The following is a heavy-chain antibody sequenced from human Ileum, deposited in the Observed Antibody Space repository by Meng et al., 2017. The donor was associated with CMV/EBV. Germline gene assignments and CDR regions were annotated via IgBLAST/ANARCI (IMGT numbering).Heavy chain of an antibody. CDR1: GYTFTGYY. V-gene: IGHV1-46*01. D-gene: IGHD3-16*01. Sequence: ASVKVSCKASGYTFTGYYMHWVRQAPGQGLEWMGIINPSGGSTRYAQKFQGRVTMTRDTSTSTVYMELSSLRSEDTAVYYCARDSVKGGSRSYYFDYWGQGTLVTVSS. CDR3: ARDSVKGGSRSYYFDY. J-gene: IGHJ4*02. CDR2: INPSGGST.